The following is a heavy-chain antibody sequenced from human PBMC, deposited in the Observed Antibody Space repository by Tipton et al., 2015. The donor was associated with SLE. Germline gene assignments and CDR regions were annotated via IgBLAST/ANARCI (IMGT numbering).Heavy chain of an antibody. CDR3: ARGGEAVLTWDYFDY. J-gene: IGHJ4*02. CDR1: GGSISSHY. CDR2: IYYSWST. D-gene: IGHD6-19*01. V-gene: IGHV4-59*08. Sequence: TLSLTCTVSGGSISSHYWSWIRQHPGKGLEWIGYIYYSWSTNYNPSLKSRVTISLDTAKNHFSLKLTSLTAADTAVYYCARGGEAVLTWDYFDYWGQGILVTVSS.